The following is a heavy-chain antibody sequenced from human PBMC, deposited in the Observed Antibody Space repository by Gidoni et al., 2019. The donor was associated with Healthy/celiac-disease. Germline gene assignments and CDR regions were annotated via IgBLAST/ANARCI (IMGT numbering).Heavy chain of an antibody. Sequence: EVQLVESGGGLVQPGGSLRLSCAVSGFSFSSYSMNWVRQAPGKGLEWVSYISSKNSTVYYAESVKGRFTISRDNAKSSLYMQMNSLGGEDTAVYYCARGLDAFDIWGQGTMVTVSS. J-gene: IGHJ3*02. V-gene: IGHV3-48*01. CDR2: ISSKNSTV. CDR3: ARGLDAFDI. CDR1: GFSFSSYS.